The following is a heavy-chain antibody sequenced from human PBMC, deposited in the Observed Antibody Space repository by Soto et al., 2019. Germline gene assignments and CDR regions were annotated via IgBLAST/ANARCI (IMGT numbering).Heavy chain of an antibody. V-gene: IGHV4-59*12. D-gene: IGHD1-26*01. J-gene: IGHJ4*02. CDR2: TSNSAPT. Sequence: SETLSLTCTVSGGSISSYHWSWIRQSPGKGLEWIGYTSNSAPTIYNPSLKSRVTISADTSKNQFSLKLSSVTAADTAVYYCAGIYSGSPGGTLRYRGQGTLVTVSS. CDR1: GGSISSYH. CDR3: AGIYSGSPGGTLRY.